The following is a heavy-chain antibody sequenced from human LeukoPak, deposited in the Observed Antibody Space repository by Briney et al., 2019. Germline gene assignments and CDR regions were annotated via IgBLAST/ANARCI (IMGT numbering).Heavy chain of an antibody. V-gene: IGHV3-30-3*01. CDR1: GFTFSSYA. CDR3: ARESWGSGFDY. J-gene: IGHJ4*02. CDR2: ISYDGSNK. Sequence: GGSLRLSCAASGFTFSSYAMHWVRQAPGKGLEWVAVISYDGSNKYYADSVKGRFTISRDNSKNTLYPQMNSLRAEDTAVYYCARESWGSGFDYWGQGTLVNVSS. D-gene: IGHD7-27*01.